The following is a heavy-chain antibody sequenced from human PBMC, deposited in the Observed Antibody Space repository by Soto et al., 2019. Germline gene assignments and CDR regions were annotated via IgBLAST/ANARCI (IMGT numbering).Heavy chain of an antibody. CDR3: AHRVLRTVFGLVTTTAIYFDF. CDR1: GFSLTTSGVG. J-gene: IGHJ4*02. V-gene: IGHV2-5*02. D-gene: IGHD3-3*01. Sequence: QITLNESGPTQVKPRQTLTLTCTFSGFSLTTSGVGVGWIRQSPGKAPEWLALIYWDDDKRYSPSVKSRLTITKDSTKNRVVLTMVDLDPADTATYYCAHRVLRTVFGLVTTTAIYFDFWGQGTPVAVSS. CDR2: IYWDDDK.